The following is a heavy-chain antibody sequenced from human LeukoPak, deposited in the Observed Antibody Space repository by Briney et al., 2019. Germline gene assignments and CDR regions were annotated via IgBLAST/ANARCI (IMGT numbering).Heavy chain of an antibody. CDR2: IYYSGST. CDR1: GGSISSYY. V-gene: IGHV4-59*01. CDR3: ARVVGSGSYIGGFDY. D-gene: IGHD3-10*01. Sequence: PSETLSLTCTVSGGSISSYYWSWIRQPPGKGLEWIEYIYYSGSTNYNPSLKSRVTISVDTSKNQFSLKLSSVTAADTAVYYCARVVGSGSYIGGFDYWGQGTLVTVSS. J-gene: IGHJ4*02.